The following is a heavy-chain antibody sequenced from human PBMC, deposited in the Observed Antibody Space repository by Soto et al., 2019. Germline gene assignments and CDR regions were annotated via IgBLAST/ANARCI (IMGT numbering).Heavy chain of an antibody. CDR2: IYYRGST. V-gene: IGHV4-59*01. D-gene: IGHD4-4*01. Sequence: SETLSLTCTVSGGSIRSYYWSWIRQPPGKGLEWIGYIYYRGSTKYNPSLKSRVTISVDTSKNQFSLKLSSVTAADTAVYYCARTYSSYDYYYYYMDVWGKGSTVTVSS. J-gene: IGHJ6*03. CDR3: ARTYSSYDYYYYYMDV. CDR1: GGSIRSYY.